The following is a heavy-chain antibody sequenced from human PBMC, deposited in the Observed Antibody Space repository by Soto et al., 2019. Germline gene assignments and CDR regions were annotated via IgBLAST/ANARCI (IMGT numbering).Heavy chain of an antibody. CDR2: ISAYNGNK. J-gene: IGHJ4*02. V-gene: IGHV1-18*01. CDR3: AKDPSKYYYGSGTYYFDY. Sequence: ASVKVSCTASGYTFTSYGISWVRQAPGQGLEWMGWISAYNGNKKYAQKLQGRVTMTTDTSTSTAYMELRSLRGEDTALYYCAKDPSKYYYGSGTYYFDYWGQGTQVTVSS. D-gene: IGHD3-10*01. CDR1: GYTFTSYG.